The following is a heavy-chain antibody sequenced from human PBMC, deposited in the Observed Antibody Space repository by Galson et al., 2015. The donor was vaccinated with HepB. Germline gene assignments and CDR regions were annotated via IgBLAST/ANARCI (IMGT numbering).Heavy chain of an antibody. V-gene: IGHV3-21*01. CDR1: GFTSSSYS. CDR2: ISSSSSYI. CDR3: AASGGSTLNYYYYYMDV. J-gene: IGHJ6*03. D-gene: IGHD2-15*01. Sequence: SLRLSCAASGFTSSSYSMNWVRQAPGKGLEWVSSISSSSSYIYYADSVKGRFTISRDNVKNSLYLQMNSLRAEDTAVYYCAASGGSTLNYYYYYMDVWGKGTTVTVSS.